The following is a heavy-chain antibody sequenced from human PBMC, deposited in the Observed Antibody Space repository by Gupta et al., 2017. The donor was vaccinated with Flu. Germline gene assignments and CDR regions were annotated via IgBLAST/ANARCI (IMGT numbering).Heavy chain of an antibody. CDR2: ISGSGGST. V-gene: IGHV3-23*01. J-gene: IGHJ6*02. Sequence: EVQLLESGGGLVQPGGSLRLSCAASGFTFSSYAMSWVRQAPGKGLEWVSAISGSGGSTYYADSVKGRFTISRDNSKNTLYLQMNSLRAEDTAVYYCAKILRVWDSSSSHGMDVWGQGTTVTVSS. D-gene: IGHD6-6*01. CDR1: GFTFSSYA. CDR3: AKILRVWDSSSSHGMDV.